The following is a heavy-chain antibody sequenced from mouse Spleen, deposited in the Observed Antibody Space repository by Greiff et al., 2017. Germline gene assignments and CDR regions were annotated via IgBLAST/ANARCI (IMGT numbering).Heavy chain of an antibody. CDR2: IWSGGST. Sequence: VQRVESGPGLVQPSQSLSITCTVSGFSLTSYGVHWVRQSPGKGLEWLGVIWSGGSTDYNAAFISRLSISKDNSKSQVFFKMNSLQADDTAIYYCARKDDYDPFAMDYWGQGTSVTVSS. CDR1: GFSLTSYG. D-gene: IGHD2-4*01. CDR3: ARKDDYDPFAMDY. V-gene: IGHV2-2*01. J-gene: IGHJ4*01.